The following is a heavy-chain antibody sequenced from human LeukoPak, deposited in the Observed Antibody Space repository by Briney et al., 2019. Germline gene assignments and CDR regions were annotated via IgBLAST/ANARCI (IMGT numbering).Heavy chain of an antibody. Sequence: GGSLRLSCAASGFIFTNYFMSWVRQAPGKGLEWVASIKHDGSEKYYVDSVRGRFTISRDNTMNSLYLRMSSLRAEDTAVYYCAKDWGVSSSSCFDYWGQGTLVTVSS. CDR3: AKDWGVSSSSCFDY. CDR1: GFIFTNYF. D-gene: IGHD6-6*01. V-gene: IGHV3-7*01. CDR2: IKHDGSEK. J-gene: IGHJ4*02.